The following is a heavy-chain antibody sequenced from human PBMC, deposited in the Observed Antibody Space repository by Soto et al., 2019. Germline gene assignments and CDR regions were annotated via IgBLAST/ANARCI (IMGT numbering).Heavy chain of an antibody. CDR3: AREFVRGVMEENYYYYYGMDV. D-gene: IGHD3-10*02. V-gene: IGHV3-21*05. J-gene: IGHJ6*02. CDR2: IMPGSSHI. Sequence: PEGSRSHAFAASGFTLSSSSLSWVRQAPGKVLEWDSYIMPGSSHIFYADSVKGRFTISRDNAKNSPYLQMNSLRAEDTAVYYCAREFVRGVMEENYYYYYGMDVWGQGTTVTVS. CDR1: GFTLSSSS.